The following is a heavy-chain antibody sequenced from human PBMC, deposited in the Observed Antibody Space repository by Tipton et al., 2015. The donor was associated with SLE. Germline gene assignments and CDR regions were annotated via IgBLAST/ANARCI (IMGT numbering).Heavy chain of an antibody. D-gene: IGHD3-22*01. Sequence: GSLRLSCAASGFTFSSYWMSWVRQAPGKGLEWVANIKQDGSEKYYVDSVKGRFTISRDTAKNSLYLQMNSLRAEDTAVYYCARVKVGGNWFDPWGQGTLVTVSS. CDR1: GFTFSSYW. J-gene: IGHJ5*02. CDR3: ARVKVGGNWFDP. CDR2: IKQDGSEK. V-gene: IGHV3-7*01.